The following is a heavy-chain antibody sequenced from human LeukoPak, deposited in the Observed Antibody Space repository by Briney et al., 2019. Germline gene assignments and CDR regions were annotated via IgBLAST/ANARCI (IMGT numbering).Heavy chain of an antibody. J-gene: IGHJ4*02. CDR2: ISYDGSNK. Sequence: GGSLRLSCAASGFTFSSYGMHWVRQAPGKGLEWVAVISYDGSNKYYADSVKGRFTISRDNSKNTLYLQMNSLRAEDTAVYYCARERDYSSSSGDWGQGTLVTVSS. V-gene: IGHV3-30*03. D-gene: IGHD6-13*01. CDR1: GFTFSSYG. CDR3: ARERDYSSSSGD.